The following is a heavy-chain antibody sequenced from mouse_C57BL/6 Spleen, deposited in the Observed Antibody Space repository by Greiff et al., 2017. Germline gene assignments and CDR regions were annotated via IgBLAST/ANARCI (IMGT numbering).Heavy chain of an antibody. Sequence: EVQLQQSGPELVKPGASVKISCKASGYTFTDYYMNWVKQSHGKSLEWIGDINPNNGGTSYNQKFKGKATLTVDKSSSTAYMELRSLTSEDSAVYYCARLWLRGAMDYWGQGTSVTVSS. V-gene: IGHV1-26*01. J-gene: IGHJ4*01. D-gene: IGHD2-2*01. CDR3: ARLWLRGAMDY. CDR1: GYTFTDYY. CDR2: INPNNGGT.